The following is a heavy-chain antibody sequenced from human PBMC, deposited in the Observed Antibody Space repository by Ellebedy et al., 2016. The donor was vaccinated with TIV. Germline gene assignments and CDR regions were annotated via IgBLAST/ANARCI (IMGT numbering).Heavy chain of an antibody. V-gene: IGHV1-46*01. Sequence: ASVKVSCKASGYTFTSYYIHWVRQAPGQGLEWMGIINPSGGSTTYAQKFQGRVTMTRDTSTSTVYMDLSSLTSEDTAVYYCAREGYGSGSYLLFDYWGQGTLVTVSA. CDR2: INPSGGST. J-gene: IGHJ4*02. CDR1: GYTFTSYY. D-gene: IGHD3-10*01. CDR3: AREGYGSGSYLLFDY.